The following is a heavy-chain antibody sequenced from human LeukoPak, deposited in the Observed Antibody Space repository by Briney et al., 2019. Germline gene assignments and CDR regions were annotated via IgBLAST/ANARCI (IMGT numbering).Heavy chain of an antibody. CDR3: ASSGYYDSSGYSPTDYYYYYMDV. Sequence: KPSETLSLTCAVYGGSFSGYYWSWIRQPPGKGLEWIGEINHSGSTNYNPSLKSRVTISVDTSKNQFSLKLSSVTAADTAVYYCASSGYYDSSGYSPTDYYYYYMDVWGKGTTVTISS. V-gene: IGHV4-34*01. J-gene: IGHJ6*03. CDR1: GGSFSGYY. D-gene: IGHD3-22*01. CDR2: INHSGST.